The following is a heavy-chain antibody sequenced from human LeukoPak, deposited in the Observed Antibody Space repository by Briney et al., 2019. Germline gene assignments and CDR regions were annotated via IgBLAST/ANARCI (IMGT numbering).Heavy chain of an antibody. D-gene: IGHD3-10*01. J-gene: IGHJ3*02. CDR2: IYDRGST. CDR1: GGSISSYY. V-gene: IGHV4-59*01. CDR3: ARDPFGSNAFDI. Sequence: PSETLSLTCTVSGGSISSYYWSWIRQPPGKGLEWIGNIYDRGSTKYNPSLKSRVTISVDTSNNQFSLRLNSVTAADTAVYYCARDPFGSNAFDIWGQGTVVAVSS.